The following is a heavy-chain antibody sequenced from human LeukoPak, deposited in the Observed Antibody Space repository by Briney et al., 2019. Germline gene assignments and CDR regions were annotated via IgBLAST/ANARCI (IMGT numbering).Heavy chain of an antibody. Sequence: PGGSLRLSCAASGFTVSSNYMSWVRQAPGKGLEWVSVIYSGGSTYYADSVKGRFTISRDNSKNTLYLQMNSLRAEDTAVYYCARITRTRTVEMATIAYFDYWGQGTLVTVSS. D-gene: IGHD5-24*01. CDR2: IYSGGST. V-gene: IGHV3-53*01. CDR3: ARITRTRTVEMATIAYFDY. J-gene: IGHJ4*02. CDR1: GFTVSSNY.